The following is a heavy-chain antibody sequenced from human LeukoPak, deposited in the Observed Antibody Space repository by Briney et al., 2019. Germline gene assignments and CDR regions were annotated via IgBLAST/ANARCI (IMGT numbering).Heavy chain of an antibody. CDR2: INQSGNT. D-gene: IGHD2-2*02. CDR1: GGSFSGYY. Sequence: PSETLSLTCAVYGGSFSGYYWSWIRQPPGRGLEWIGEINQSGNTNYIPSLKSRVTISADTSKNHFSLKLSSVTAADTAVYYCAINTEALRYYGMGVWGQGTTVTVSS. CDR3: AINTEALRYYGMGV. J-gene: IGHJ6*02. V-gene: IGHV4-34*01.